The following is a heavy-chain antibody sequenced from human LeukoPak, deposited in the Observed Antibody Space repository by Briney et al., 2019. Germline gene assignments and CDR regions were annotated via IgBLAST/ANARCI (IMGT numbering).Heavy chain of an antibody. Sequence: SETLSLTCGVSGGSICTVCYYWAWIRQPPGKGLEWIGSIHYSESTYYNPSLKSRVTISVDTSKNQFSLTLTSVTAADTAVYYCARSIDAIDNWFDPWGQGPLVTVPS. D-gene: IGHD2/OR15-2a*01. CDR2: IHYSEST. CDR1: GGSICTVCYY. CDR3: ARSIDAIDNWFDP. V-gene: IGHV4-39*07. J-gene: IGHJ5*02.